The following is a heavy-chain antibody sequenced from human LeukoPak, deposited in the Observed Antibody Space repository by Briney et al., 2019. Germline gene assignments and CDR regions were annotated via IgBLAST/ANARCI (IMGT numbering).Heavy chain of an antibody. D-gene: IGHD3-10*01. CDR3: ASYYGSGSSNWFDP. CDR2: IYHSGST. V-gene: IGHV4-38-2*02. J-gene: IGHJ5*02. CDR1: GYSISSGYY. Sequence: SETLSLTCTVSGYSISSGYYWGWIRQPPGKGLEWIGSIYHSGSTYYNPSLKSRVTISVDTSKNQFSLKLSSVTAADTAVYYCASYYGSGSSNWFDPWGQGTLVTVSS.